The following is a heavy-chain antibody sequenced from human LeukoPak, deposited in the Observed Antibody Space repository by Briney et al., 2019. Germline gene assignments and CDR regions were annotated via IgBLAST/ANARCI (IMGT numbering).Heavy chain of an antibody. Sequence: GGSLRLSCAASGFTFSSYAMSWVRQAPGKGLEWVSAISGSGGSTYYADSVKGRFTVSRDNAKNSMYLQMTSLRAEDTAVYYCARVNKPADYEYYGLDVWGQGTTVTISS. CDR2: ISGSGGST. CDR3: ARVNKPADYEYYGLDV. V-gene: IGHV3-23*01. CDR1: GFTFSSYA. D-gene: IGHD1/OR15-1a*01. J-gene: IGHJ6*02.